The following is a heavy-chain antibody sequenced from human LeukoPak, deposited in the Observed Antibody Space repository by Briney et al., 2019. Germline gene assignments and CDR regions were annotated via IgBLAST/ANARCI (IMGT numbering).Heavy chain of an antibody. CDR1: GYTFTSYD. V-gene: IGHV1-8*01. Sequence: ASVKVSCKASGYTFTSYDINWVRQATGQGLEWVGWMNPNSGNTGYAQKFQGRVTMTRNTSISTAYMELSSLRSEDTAVYYCARAESLAYYDFWSGYYPFDYWGQGTLVTVSS. D-gene: IGHD3-3*01. CDR2: MNPNSGNT. J-gene: IGHJ4*02. CDR3: ARAESLAYYDFWSGYYPFDY.